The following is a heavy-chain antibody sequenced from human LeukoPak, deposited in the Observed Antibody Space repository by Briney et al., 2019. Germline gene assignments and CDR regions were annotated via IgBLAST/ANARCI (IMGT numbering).Heavy chain of an antibody. CDR3: AKVGYYYDSSGYYNGY. CDR1: GFTFSSYA. Sequence: GGSLRLSCAASGFTFSSYAVSWVRQAPGKGLEWVSAISGSGGSTYYADSVKGRFTISRDNSKNTLYLQMNSLRAEDTAVYYCAKVGYYYDSSGYYNGYWGQGTLVTVSS. J-gene: IGHJ4*02. CDR2: ISGSGGST. V-gene: IGHV3-23*01. D-gene: IGHD3-22*01.